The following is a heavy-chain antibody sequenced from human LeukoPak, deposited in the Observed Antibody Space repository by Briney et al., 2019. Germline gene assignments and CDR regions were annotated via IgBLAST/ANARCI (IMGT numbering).Heavy chain of an antibody. CDR1: GYTFTSYG. CDR3: ARTIYGSGTYSPDY. D-gene: IGHD3-10*01. Sequence: ASVKVSCKASGYTFTSYGITWVRQAPGQGLEWMGWISAYNGNTDSAQKLQGRVTMTTDTSTSTAYMELRSLRSDDTAVYYCARTIYGSGTYSPDYWGQGTLVTVSS. J-gene: IGHJ4*02. V-gene: IGHV1-18*01. CDR2: ISAYNGNT.